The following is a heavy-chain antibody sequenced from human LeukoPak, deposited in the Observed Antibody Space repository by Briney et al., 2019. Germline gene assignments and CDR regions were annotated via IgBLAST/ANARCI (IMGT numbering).Heavy chain of an antibody. J-gene: IGHJ4*02. D-gene: IGHD1-26*01. Sequence: NPSQTLSLTCAVSGGSISSGDYYWSWIRQPPGKGLKWIGYIYYSGSTYYNPSLKSRVTISVDTSKNQFSLKLSSVTAADTAVYYCARVPGKGDYFDYWGQGTLVTVSS. CDR1: GGSISSGDYY. V-gene: IGHV4-30-4*01. CDR2: IYYSGST. CDR3: ARVPGKGDYFDY.